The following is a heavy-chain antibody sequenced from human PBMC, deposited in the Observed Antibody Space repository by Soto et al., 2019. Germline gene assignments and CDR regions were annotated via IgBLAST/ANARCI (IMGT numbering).Heavy chain of an antibody. CDR1: GYSFTSYW. CDR3: ARRLSTGWFFDF. V-gene: IGHV5-51*01. Sequence: GESLDLSCKGAGYSFTSYWIGWVRQMPGKGLEWMGIIYPGDSDTRYSPSFQGQVAFSADKSISTAYLQWSGLKASDTAIYYCARRLSTGWFFDFWGQGTLVTVSS. CDR2: IYPGDSDT. J-gene: IGHJ4*02. D-gene: IGHD6-19*01.